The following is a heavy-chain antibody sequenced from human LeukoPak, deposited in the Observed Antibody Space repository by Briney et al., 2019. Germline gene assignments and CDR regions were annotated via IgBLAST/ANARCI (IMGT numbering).Heavy chain of an antibody. D-gene: IGHD7-27*01. CDR1: GGPISGYY. V-gene: IGHV4-4*07. CDR3: ARDLDGDSFYFDN. Sequence: SETLSLTCTVSGGPISGYYWSWIRQPAGKGLEWIGRFSTRGIINYNPSLKSRVTMSVDTSKNHFSLKLRSVIAADTAVYYCARDLDGDSFYFDNWGQGTLVTVSS. J-gene: IGHJ4*02. CDR2: FSTRGII.